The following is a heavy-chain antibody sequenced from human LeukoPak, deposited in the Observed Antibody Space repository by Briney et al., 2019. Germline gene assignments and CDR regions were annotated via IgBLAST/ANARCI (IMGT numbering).Heavy chain of an antibody. D-gene: IGHD4/OR15-4a*01. CDR2: IRYDGSNK. Sequence: GGSLRLSCAASGFTFSSYGMHWVRQAPGKGLEWVAFIRYDGSNKYYADSVKGRFTISRDNSKNTLYLQMNSLRAEDTAVYYGAKEGRMTIEGGPINYWGQGTLVTVSS. V-gene: IGHV3-30*02. CDR3: AKEGRMTIEGGPINY. CDR1: GFTFSSYG. J-gene: IGHJ4*02.